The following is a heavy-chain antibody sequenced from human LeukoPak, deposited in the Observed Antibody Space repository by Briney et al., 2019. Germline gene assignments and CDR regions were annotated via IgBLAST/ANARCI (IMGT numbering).Heavy chain of an antibody. CDR2: IWYDGSNK. J-gene: IGHJ4*02. D-gene: IGHD5-12*01. Sequence: SCKASGYTFTGYYMHWVRQAPGKGLEWVAVIWYDGSNKYYADSVKGRFTISRDNSKNTLYLQMNSLRAEDTAVYYCAKDSGYSQYRYFDYWGQGTLVTVSS. CDR3: AKDSGYSQYRYFDY. CDR1: GYTFTGYY. V-gene: IGHV3-33*06.